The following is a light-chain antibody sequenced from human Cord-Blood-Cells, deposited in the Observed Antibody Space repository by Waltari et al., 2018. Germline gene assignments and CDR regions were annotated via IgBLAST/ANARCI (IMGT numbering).Light chain of an antibody. CDR2: ADS. Sequence: YVLTQPPSVSVAPGKTARITCGGNNIGSKSVHWYQQKPGQAPVLVVYADSDRPSGIPERFSGSNSGNTATLTISRVEAGDEADYYCQVWDSSSDHKVFGGGTKLTVL. CDR3: QVWDSSSDHKV. J-gene: IGLJ3*02. CDR1: NIGSKS. V-gene: IGLV3-21*03.